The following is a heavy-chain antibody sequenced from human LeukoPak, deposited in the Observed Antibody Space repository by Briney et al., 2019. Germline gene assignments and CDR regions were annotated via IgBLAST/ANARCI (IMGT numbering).Heavy chain of an antibody. D-gene: IGHD4-17*01. CDR2: ISGSGGST. Sequence: GGSLRLSCAASGFTFSSYAMSWVRQAPGKGLEWVSAISGSGGSTYYADSVKGRLTISRDNSKNTLYLQMNSLRAEDTAVYYCAKAVAKTAVTTPFDHWGQGTMVTVSS. J-gene: IGHJ4*02. CDR3: AKAVAKTAVTTPFDH. CDR1: GFTFSSYA. V-gene: IGHV3-23*01.